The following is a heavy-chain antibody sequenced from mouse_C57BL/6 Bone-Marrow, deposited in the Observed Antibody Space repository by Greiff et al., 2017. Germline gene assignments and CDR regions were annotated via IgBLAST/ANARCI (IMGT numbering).Heavy chain of an antibody. D-gene: IGHD4-1*02. CDR3: ARSNWFYAMDY. J-gene: IGHJ4*01. CDR1: GYTFTSYW. Sequence: QVQLQQPGAELVMPGASVKLSCKASGYTFTSYWMHWVKQRPGQGLEWIGEIDPSDSYTNYNQKFKGKSTLTVDKSSSTAYMQLSSLTSEDSAVYYCARSNWFYAMDYWGQGTSVTVSS. CDR2: IDPSDSYT. V-gene: IGHV1-69*01.